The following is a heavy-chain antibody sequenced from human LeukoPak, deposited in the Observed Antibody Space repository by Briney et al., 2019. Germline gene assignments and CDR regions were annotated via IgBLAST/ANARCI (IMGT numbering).Heavy chain of an antibody. D-gene: IGHD6-13*01. CDR2: IYYSERT. CDR1: GGSISSYY. V-gene: IGHV4-59*08. CDR3: AGTDSSSWAYYFDY. Sequence: DPSETLSLTCTVSGGSISSYYWSWIRQPPGKGLEGIGYIYYSERTIYNPSLKRRLPISVDTSKNQFSLKLSSVTAADTALYYCAGTDSSSWAYYFDYWGQGTLVTVSS. J-gene: IGHJ4*02.